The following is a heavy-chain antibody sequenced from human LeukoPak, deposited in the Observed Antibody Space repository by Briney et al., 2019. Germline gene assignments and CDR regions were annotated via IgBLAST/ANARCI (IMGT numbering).Heavy chain of an antibody. V-gene: IGHV3-23*01. D-gene: IGHD6-13*01. CDR1: GFSFSNYA. CDR2: ICGSGGST. CDR3: AKGGSSSWSIYYFDF. Sequence: GGSLRLSCAASGFSFSNYAMNWVRQAPGKGLEWVSAICGSGGSTYYADSVKGRFTISRDNSKNTLSLQINSLRAEDTAVYYCAKGGSSSWSIYYFDFWGQGTLVTVSS. J-gene: IGHJ4*02.